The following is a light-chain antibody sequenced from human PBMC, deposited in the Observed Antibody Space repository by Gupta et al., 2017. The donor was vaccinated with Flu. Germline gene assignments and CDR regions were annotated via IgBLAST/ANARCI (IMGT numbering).Light chain of an antibody. CDR2: EVT. CDR3: GSYTTSSSWV. J-gene: IGLJ3*02. Sequence: QSALTQPASVSGSPGQSITISCTGPSRDVGGYNYVSWYQQHPGKAPKLMIYEVTNRPSGVSNRFSGSKSGNTASLTISGLQAEDEADYFCGSYTTSSSWVFGGGTKLTVL. CDR1: SRDVGGYNY. V-gene: IGLV2-14*01.